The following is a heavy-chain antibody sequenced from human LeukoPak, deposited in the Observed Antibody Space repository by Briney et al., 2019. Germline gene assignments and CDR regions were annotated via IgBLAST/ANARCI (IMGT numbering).Heavy chain of an antibody. J-gene: IGHJ4*02. V-gene: IGHV3-48*03. CDR2: ISYVDIST. CDR3: ARGGGIYCSAGSCYLGY. D-gene: IGHD2-15*01. Sequence: GGSLRLSCAASGFTFSSYEMHWVRQAPGKGLEWLSFISYVDISTHYADSVKGRFTISRDNAKNSLYLQMNSLTADDTAVYYCARGGGIYCSAGSCYLGYWGQGALVTVSS. CDR1: GFTFSSYE.